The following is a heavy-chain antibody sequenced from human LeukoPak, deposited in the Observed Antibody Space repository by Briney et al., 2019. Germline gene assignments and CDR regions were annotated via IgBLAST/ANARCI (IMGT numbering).Heavy chain of an antibody. Sequence: SEXXXXTCTVSGGSISSYYWSWVRQPPGKGLEGIGYIYYSGSTNYNPSLTRRGTISVDKSKNQFSLKLSSVTAADTAVYYCAREVNDYRGDYYYYMDVWGKGTTVTVSS. J-gene: IGHJ6*03. CDR3: AREVNDYRGDYYYYMDV. CDR1: GGSISSYY. CDR2: IYYSGST. V-gene: IGHV4-59*01. D-gene: IGHD4-11*01.